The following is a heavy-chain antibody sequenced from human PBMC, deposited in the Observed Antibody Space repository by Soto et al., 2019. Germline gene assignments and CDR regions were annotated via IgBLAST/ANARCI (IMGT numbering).Heavy chain of an antibody. D-gene: IGHD3-9*01. J-gene: IGHJ3*01. CDR1: GGSISSSHW. CDR3: ARVVLTITRGAFDA. CDR2: ISHSGTS. Sequence: QVQLQESGPGLVKPSGTLSLTCAVSGGSISSSHWWTWVRQSPGKGLEYIGEISHSGTSNSNPSLNSPVTLSVDKSKHHSSLTLTSVPAADTAVYYCARVVLTITRGAFDAWGQGTLVIVSS. V-gene: IGHV4-4*02.